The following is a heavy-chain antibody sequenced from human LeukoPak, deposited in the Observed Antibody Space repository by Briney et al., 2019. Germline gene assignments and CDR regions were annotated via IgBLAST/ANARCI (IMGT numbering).Heavy chain of an antibody. V-gene: IGHV3-20*04. D-gene: IGHD6-13*01. CDR3: ARDLSSSWYSLGS. CDR2: INWDGGAT. CDR1: GFDSADYG. J-gene: IGHJ5*02. Sequence: PGGSLRLSCADSGFDSADYGMSWVRQAPGKGLEWVSGINWDGGATSYADSVKGRFTISRDHAENSVYLQMNSLTVEDTALYYCARDLSSSWYSLGSWGQGTLVIVSS.